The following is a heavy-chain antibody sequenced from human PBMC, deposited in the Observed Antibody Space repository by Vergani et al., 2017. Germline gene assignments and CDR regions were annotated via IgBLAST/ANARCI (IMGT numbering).Heavy chain of an antibody. J-gene: IGHJ4*02. CDR3: AKDFFRVVVAATPHPFDY. CDR2: ISYDGSNK. D-gene: IGHD2-15*01. CDR1: GFTFGSYG. V-gene: IGHV3-30*18. Sequence: QVQLVESGGGVVQPGRSLRLSCAASGFTFGSYGMHWVRQAPGKGLEWVAVISYDGSNKYYADSVKGRFTISRDNSKNTLYLQMNSLRAEDTAVYYCAKDFFRVVVAATPHPFDYWGQGTLVTVSS.